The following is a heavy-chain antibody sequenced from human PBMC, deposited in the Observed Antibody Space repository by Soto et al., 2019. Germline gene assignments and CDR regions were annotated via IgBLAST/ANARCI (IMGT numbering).Heavy chain of an antibody. D-gene: IGHD1-20*01. CDR3: ARMAHSSPDNGPYSLWGMDV. V-gene: IGHV4-31*03. CDR2: IYYSGST. J-gene: IGHJ6*02. CDR1: GCSISSGGYY. Sequence: PSETLSLTCTFSGCSISSGGYYLSWIRQHPGKGLEWIGYIYYSGSTYYNPSLKSRVTISVDTSKNQSSLKLSSVTAADTAVYYCARMAHSSPDNGPYSLWGMDVWGQGTTVTVSS.